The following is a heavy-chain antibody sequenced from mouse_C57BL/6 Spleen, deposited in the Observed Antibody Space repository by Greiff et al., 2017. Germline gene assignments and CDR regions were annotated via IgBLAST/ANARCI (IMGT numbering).Heavy chain of an antibody. CDR2: IDPSDSYT. CDR1: GYTFTSYW. J-gene: IGHJ4*01. V-gene: IGHV1-59*01. Sequence: VQLQQPGAELVRPGTSVKLSCKASGYTFTSYWMHWVKQRPGQGLEWIGVIDPSDSYTNYNQKFKGKATLTVDTSSSTAYMQLSSLTSEDSAVYYCLSITTVVATGCYAMDYWGQGTSVTVSS. CDR3: LSITTVVATGCYAMDY. D-gene: IGHD1-1*01.